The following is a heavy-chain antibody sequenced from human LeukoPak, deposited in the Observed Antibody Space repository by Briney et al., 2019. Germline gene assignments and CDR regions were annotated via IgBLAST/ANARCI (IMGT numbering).Heavy chain of an antibody. Sequence: GGSLRLSCAASGFTFSSYAMSWVRQAPGKGLEWITVISTDGRNKYYADSVKGRFTISRDNSKNTLYLQMNSLRAEDTAVYYCAKDASPYSGSYKFDYWGQGTLVTVSS. J-gene: IGHJ4*02. CDR3: AKDASPYSGSYKFDY. CDR1: GFTFSSYA. D-gene: IGHD1-26*01. CDR2: ISTDGRNK. V-gene: IGHV3-23*03.